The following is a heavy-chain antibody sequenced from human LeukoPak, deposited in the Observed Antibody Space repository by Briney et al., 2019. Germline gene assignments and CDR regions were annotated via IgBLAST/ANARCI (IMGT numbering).Heavy chain of an antibody. CDR1: GGSISSYY. D-gene: IGHD2-2*01. CDR3: ARGVVVCSSTSCYSGWFAP. J-gene: IGHJ5*02. CDR2: IYYSGST. Sequence: SETLSLTCTVSGGSISSYYWSWIRQPPGKGLEWIGYIYYSGSTNYNPSLKSRVTISVDTSKNQFSLKLSSVTAADTAVYYCARGVVVCSSTSCYSGWFAPWGQGTLVTVSS. V-gene: IGHV4-59*08.